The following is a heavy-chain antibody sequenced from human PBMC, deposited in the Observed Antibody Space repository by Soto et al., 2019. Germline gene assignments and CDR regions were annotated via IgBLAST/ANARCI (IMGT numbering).Heavy chain of an antibody. CDR2: VSAYDGET. CDR1: GYTFSSYG. CDR3: ARDYHYLRNCYYSDVFDI. J-gene: IGHJ3*02. Sequence: QAQLVQSGAAVKKPGASVKGSCKASGYTFSSYGISWVRQAPGQGLEWMGWVSAYDGETNYAEKLKGRVTMTTDTSTTTPYMDLSSLRSDDTAVYYCARDYHYLRNCYYSDVFDIWGQGTMVTVSS. V-gene: IGHV1-18*01. D-gene: IGHD2-21*01.